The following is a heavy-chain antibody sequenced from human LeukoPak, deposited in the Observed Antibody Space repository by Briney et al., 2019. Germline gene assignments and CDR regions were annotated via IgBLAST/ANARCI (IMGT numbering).Heavy chain of an antibody. J-gene: IGHJ4*02. V-gene: IGHV3-7*01. CDR3: ARGWDAGSSL. D-gene: IGHD3-10*01. Sequence: PGGSLRLSCAASGFTFSGYWMSWVRQAPGKGLEWVANIKQDASETHYVDSLKGRFTISRDNAENSVYLQMNNLRVEDTAIYFCARGWDAGSSLWGQGTLVTVSS. CDR1: GFTFSGYW. CDR2: IKQDASET.